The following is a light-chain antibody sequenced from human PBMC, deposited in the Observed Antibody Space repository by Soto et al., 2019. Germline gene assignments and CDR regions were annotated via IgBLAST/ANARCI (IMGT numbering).Light chain of an antibody. V-gene: IGKV1-39*01. Sequence: DVQMTQSPSSLSASVGDRVTITCRASQTIGRYLNWYQQRPGQAPKLLIYGASSLQSGVPSRFSGGGSGTDFTLTISSLQPEDFATYYCQQSYSFPTFGPGTKVDIK. CDR1: QTIGRY. CDR2: GAS. CDR3: QQSYSFPT. J-gene: IGKJ3*01.